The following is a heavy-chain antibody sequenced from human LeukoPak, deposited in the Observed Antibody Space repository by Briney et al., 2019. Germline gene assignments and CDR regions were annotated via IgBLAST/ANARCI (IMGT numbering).Heavy chain of an antibody. J-gene: IGHJ4*02. CDR2: ITGSGGGT. V-gene: IGHV3-23*01. CDR1: GFTYSNYA. CDR3: AKWGDYDVLTGYYDPDY. D-gene: IGHD3-9*01. Sequence: GGSLRLSCAASGFTYSNYAMSWVRQAPGKGLEWVSAITGSGGGTYYADSVKGRFTISRDNSKNTLYLQMNSLRAEDTAVYYCAKWGDYDVLTGYYDPDYWGQGTLVTVSS.